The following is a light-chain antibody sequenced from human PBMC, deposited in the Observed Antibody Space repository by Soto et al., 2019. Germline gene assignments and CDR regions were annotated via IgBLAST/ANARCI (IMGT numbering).Light chain of an antibody. V-gene: IGKV3-11*01. CDR2: DAS. CDR3: QHRFSWPLT. CDR1: QSVSSF. Sequence: PGARATLSCRASQSVSSFFAWYQQKRGQAPRLLIYDASKRATGIPARFSGSGYGTDFTLTISSLEPEDFAVYYCQHRFSWPLTFGGGTTIEIK. J-gene: IGKJ4*01.